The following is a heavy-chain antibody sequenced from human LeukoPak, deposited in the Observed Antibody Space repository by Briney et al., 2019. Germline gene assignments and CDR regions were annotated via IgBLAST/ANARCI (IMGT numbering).Heavy chain of an antibody. CDR3: ARHVTEVGFDI. CDR2: IYHSGST. D-gene: IGHD2-21*02. Sequence: PSETLSLTCTVSGYSISSGYYWGWIRQPPGKGLEWIGSIYHSGSTYYNPSLKSRVTISVDTSKNQFSLKLSSVTAADTAVYYCARHVTEVGFDIWGQGTMVTVSS. J-gene: IGHJ3*02. CDR1: GYSISSGYY. V-gene: IGHV4-38-2*02.